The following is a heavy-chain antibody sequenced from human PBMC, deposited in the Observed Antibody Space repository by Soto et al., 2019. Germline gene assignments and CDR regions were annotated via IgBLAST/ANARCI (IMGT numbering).Heavy chain of an antibody. V-gene: IGHV1-69*13. Sequence: SVEVAFKASWGTLSIYSISWVLHSPLQWLELMGLIITIFGTANYAQKFQGRVTITADESTSTAYMELSSLRSEDTAVYYCARDPRQINYGGHSVSAQYYSGMDVSGKGT. CDR2: IITIFGTA. D-gene: IGHD4-17*01. CDR3: ARDPRQINYGGHSVSAQYYSGMDV. CDR1: WGTLSIYS. J-gene: IGHJ6*04.